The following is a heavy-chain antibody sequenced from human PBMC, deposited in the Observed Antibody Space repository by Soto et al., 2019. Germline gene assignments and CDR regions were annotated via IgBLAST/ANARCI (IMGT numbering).Heavy chain of an antibody. CDR3: ARDRGGRTYYYDSSGYYPDDY. CDR2: INAGNGNT. CDR1: GYTFTSYA. Sequence: GASVKVSCKASGYTFTSYAMHWVRQAPGQRLEWMGWINAGNGNTKYSQKFQGRVTITRDPSASTAYMELSSLRSEDTAVYYCARDRGGRTYYYDSSGYYPDDYWGQGTLVTVS. D-gene: IGHD3-22*01. J-gene: IGHJ4*02. V-gene: IGHV1-3*01.